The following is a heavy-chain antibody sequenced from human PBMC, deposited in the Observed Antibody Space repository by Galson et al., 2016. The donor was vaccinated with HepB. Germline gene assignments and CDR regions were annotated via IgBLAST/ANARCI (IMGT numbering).Heavy chain of an antibody. Sequence: SVKVSCKASGGTFSSYEISWVRQAPGQGLEWMGRIIPMFGTTNYAQKFQGRVTITADESTSTAYMEVRSLRAEDTAVYYCARPQVSHYYASSDYAYWGQGTLVTVSS. V-gene: IGHV1-69*13. CDR3: ARPQVSHYYASSDYAY. D-gene: IGHD3-22*01. CDR1: GGTFSSYE. J-gene: IGHJ4*02. CDR2: IIPMFGTT.